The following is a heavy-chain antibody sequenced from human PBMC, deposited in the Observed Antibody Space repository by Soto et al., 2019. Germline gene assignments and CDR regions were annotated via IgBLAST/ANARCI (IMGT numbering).Heavy chain of an antibody. J-gene: IGHJ4*02. CDR3: ARAVAVPADFDY. D-gene: IGHD6-19*01. V-gene: IGHV1-3*01. Sequence: ASLKVACNTAGYTFTGYAMHWVRQAPGQRLEWMGWINAGNGNTKYSQKFQGRVTITRDTSASKAYLELSSLRSEDTAVYYCARAVAVPADFDYWGQGTLVTAPQ. CDR1: GYTFTGYA. CDR2: INAGNGNT.